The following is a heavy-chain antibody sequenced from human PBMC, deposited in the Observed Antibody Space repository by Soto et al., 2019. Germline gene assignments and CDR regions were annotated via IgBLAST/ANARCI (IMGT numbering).Heavy chain of an antibody. D-gene: IGHD3-22*01. CDR3: ARRLYYDSSGFEGGSMDV. Sequence: SETLSLTCTVSGGSISSSSYYWGWIRQPPGKGLEWIGSIYYSGSTYYNPSLKSRVTISVDTSKNQFSLKLSSVTAADTAVYYCARRLYYDSSGFEGGSMDVWGQGTTVTVS. V-gene: IGHV4-39*01. J-gene: IGHJ6*02. CDR2: IYYSGST. CDR1: GGSISSSSYY.